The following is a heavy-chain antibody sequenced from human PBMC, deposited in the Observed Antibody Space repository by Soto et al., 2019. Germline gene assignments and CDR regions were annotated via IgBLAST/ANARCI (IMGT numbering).Heavy chain of an antibody. CDR1: GSISTYY. Sequence: SETLSLTCNVSGSISTYYLMWIRQPPGKGLEWIGYISYSGTTNYSPSLENRVTISIDTSKKQLSLKLSSVTTADTAVYYCARGGGYDSFDFWGQGIQVTVSS. D-gene: IGHD2-15*01. V-gene: IGHV4-59*01. CDR2: ISYSGTT. J-gene: IGHJ4*02. CDR3: ARGGGYDSFDF.